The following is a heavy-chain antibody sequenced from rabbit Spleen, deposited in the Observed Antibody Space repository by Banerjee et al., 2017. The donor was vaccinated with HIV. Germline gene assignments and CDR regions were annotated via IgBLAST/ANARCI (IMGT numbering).Heavy chain of an antibody. Sequence: QLKESGGGLVQPGGSLKLSCKASGFTLSSYYMNWVRQAPGKGLEWIGYIDPVFGITYYASWVNGRFSISRENAQNTVFLQMTSLTAADTVTYFCARDGAGGSYFALWGQGTLVTVS. CDR2: IDPVFGIT. CDR1: GFTLSSYY. J-gene: IGHJ4*01. D-gene: IGHD8-1*01. CDR3: ARDGAGGSYFAL. V-gene: IGHV1S7*01.